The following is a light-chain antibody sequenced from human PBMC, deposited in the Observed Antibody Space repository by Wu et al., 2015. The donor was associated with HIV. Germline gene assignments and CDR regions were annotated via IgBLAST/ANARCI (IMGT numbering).Light chain of an antibody. V-gene: IGKV3D-15*02. Sequence: VMTQSPAALSMSPGERATLSCRASQSVNSNLAWYQQKPGQTPRLLIYDASTRATGIPARFSGSGSGTDFTLTITGLEPEDFAVYYCQQFSYSPGSFGPGTKVDIK. CDR1: QSVNSN. J-gene: IGKJ3*01. CDR3: QQFSYSPGS. CDR2: DAS.